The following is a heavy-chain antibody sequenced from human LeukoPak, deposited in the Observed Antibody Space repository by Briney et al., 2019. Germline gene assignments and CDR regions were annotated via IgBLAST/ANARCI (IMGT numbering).Heavy chain of an antibody. CDR1: GFTFSSYS. D-gene: IGHD3-22*01. CDR2: ISGSGGIT. V-gene: IGHV3-23*01. Sequence: QAVGSLRLSCAASGFTFSSYSMNWVRQAPGKRLEWVSAISGSGGITYYADSVKGRFTISRGNSKNTLYLQMNSLRAEDTAVYYCAKHGTRRVVITNWFDPWGQGTLVTVSS. CDR3: AKHGTRRVVITNWFDP. J-gene: IGHJ5*02.